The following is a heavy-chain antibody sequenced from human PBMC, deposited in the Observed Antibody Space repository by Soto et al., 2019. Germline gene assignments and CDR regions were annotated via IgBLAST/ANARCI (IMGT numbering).Heavy chain of an antibody. D-gene: IGHD6-6*01. J-gene: IGHJ4*02. Sequence: EVQLVESGGGLVKPGGSLRLSCAASGFTFSNAWMSWVRQAPGKGLEWVGRIKSKTDGGTTDYAAPVKGRFPISRDDSKNTLYLQMNSLKTEDTAVYYCTTVYSSSFDFDYWGQGTLVTVSS. CDR3: TTVYSSSFDFDY. CDR1: GFTFSNAW. V-gene: IGHV3-15*01. CDR2: IKSKTDGGTT.